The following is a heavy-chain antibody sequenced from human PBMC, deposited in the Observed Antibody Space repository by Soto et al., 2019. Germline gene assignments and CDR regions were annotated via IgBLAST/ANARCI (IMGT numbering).Heavy chain of an antibody. J-gene: IGHJ5*01. Sequence: PSETLSLTCAVYGGSFSGDYWSWIRQSPGKGLEWIGETSRSGSTNYNPSLKRRVTMSVDTSKNQFSLTLNSVTAADTAVYYCGRGTRIATSTSTIAGPLFSGGAFWFDSWGQGTLVTVSS. V-gene: IGHV4-34*01. D-gene: IGHD6-13*01. CDR3: GRGTRIATSTSTIAGPLFSGGAFWFDS. CDR2: TSRSGST. CDR1: GGSFSGDY.